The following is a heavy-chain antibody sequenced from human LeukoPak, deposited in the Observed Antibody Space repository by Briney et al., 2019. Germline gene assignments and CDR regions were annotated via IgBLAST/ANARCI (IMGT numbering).Heavy chain of an antibody. V-gene: IGHV3-13*01. CDR1: GFTFSSYD. D-gene: IGHD1-26*01. Sequence: PGGSLRLSCAASGFTFSSYDMHWVRQATGKGLEWVSAIGTAGDTYYPGSVKGRFTISRENAKNSLYLQMNSLRAGDTAVYYCARAGVGATGDDAFDIWGQGTMVTVSS. CDR3: ARAGVGATGDDAFDI. J-gene: IGHJ3*02. CDR2: IGTAGDT.